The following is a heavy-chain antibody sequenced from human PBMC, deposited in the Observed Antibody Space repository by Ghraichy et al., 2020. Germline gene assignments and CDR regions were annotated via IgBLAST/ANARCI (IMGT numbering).Heavy chain of an antibody. CDR1: GFIFSDFY. Sequence: LSLTCAASGFIFSDFYMTWVRQAPGKRLEWVSYISTRGTNIQYADSVRGRFTVSRDDTENSLYLQMNSLRAEDTAVYYCARRHGYFDYWGQGTLVAVSS. CDR3: ARRHGYFDY. V-gene: IGHV3-11*01. CDR2: ISTRGTNI. J-gene: IGHJ4*02.